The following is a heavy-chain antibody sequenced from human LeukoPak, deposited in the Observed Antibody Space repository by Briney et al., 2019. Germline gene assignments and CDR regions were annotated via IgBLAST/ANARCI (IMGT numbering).Heavy chain of an antibody. V-gene: IGHV4-61*01. CDR1: GYSISSGYY. CDR3: ARAETDFWGTNWFDP. CDR2: IYYSGST. Sequence: PSETLSLTCTVSGYSISSGYYWGWIRQPPGKGLEWIGYIYYSGSTNHNPSLKSRVTISVDTSKNQFSLKLSSVTAADTAVYYCARAETDFWGTNWFDPWGQGTLVTVSS. D-gene: IGHD3-3*01. J-gene: IGHJ5*02.